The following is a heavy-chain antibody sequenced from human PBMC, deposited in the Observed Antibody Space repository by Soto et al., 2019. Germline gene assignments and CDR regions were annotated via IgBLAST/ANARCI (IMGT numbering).Heavy chain of an antibody. J-gene: IGHJ4*02. CDR2: ISAYNGNT. Sequence: QVQLVQSGAEVKKPGASVKVSCKASGYTFTSYGITWVRQAPGQGLEWMGWISAYNGNTNYAQKLQGRVTMTTYTSTGTAYMELRSLRSDDTAVYFCARTDSRPQDFDYWGQGTLVTVSS. V-gene: IGHV1-18*01. CDR3: ARTDSRPQDFDY. D-gene: IGHD6-13*01. CDR1: GYTFTSYG.